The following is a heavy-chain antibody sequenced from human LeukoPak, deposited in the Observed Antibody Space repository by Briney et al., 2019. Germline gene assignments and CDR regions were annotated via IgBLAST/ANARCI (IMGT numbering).Heavy chain of an antibody. CDR2: ICSSGSTI. CDR3: ATETLIGLVRETTFDY. D-gene: IGHD6-19*01. Sequence: GWSLRLSCAASRFTFSSYEMNWLRQAPGKGLKGVSYICSSGSTIYYADSVKGRFTISRDNSKKTLYLQMHSLRAEDTAVYYCATETLIGLVRETTFDYWGQGTLVTVSS. J-gene: IGHJ4*02. CDR1: RFTFSSYE. V-gene: IGHV3-48*03.